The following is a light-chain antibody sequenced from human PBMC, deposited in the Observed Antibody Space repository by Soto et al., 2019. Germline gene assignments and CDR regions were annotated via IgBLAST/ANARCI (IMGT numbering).Light chain of an antibody. CDR3: QQYNNWPPMYT. CDR1: QSVSSN. J-gene: IGKJ2*01. Sequence: EIVMTQSPATLSVSPGERATLSCRASQSVSSNLAWYQQQPGQAPRLLIYGASTMATGIPARFSGSGSGTEFTLTLSSLQSEDFAVYYCQQYNNWPPMYTFGQGTKLEIK. CDR2: GAS. V-gene: IGKV3-15*01.